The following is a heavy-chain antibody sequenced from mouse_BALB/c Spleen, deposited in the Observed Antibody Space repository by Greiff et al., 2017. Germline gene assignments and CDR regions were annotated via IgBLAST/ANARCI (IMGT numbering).Heavy chain of an antibody. J-gene: IGHJ2*01. CDR1: GYTFTSYW. D-gene: IGHD1-1*01. CDR2: IYPGNSDT. CDR3: TIYYYGSSPFDY. Sequence: VQLQQSGTVLARPGASVKMSCKASGYTFTSYWMHWVKQRPGQGLEWIGAIYPGNSDTSYNQKFKGKAKLTAVTSTSTAYMELSSLTNEDSAVYYCTIYYYGSSPFDYWGQGTTLTVSS. V-gene: IGHV1-5*01.